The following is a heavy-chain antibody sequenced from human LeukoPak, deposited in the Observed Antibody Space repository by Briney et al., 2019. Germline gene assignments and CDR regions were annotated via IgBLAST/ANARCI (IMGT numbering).Heavy chain of an antibody. J-gene: IGHJ4*02. CDR1: GXSISSYY. Sequence: PSETLSLTCTVSGXSISSYYWSWIRQPPGKGLEWIGYIYYSGSTNYNPSLKSRVTISVDTSKNQFSLKLSSVTAADTAVYYRAGFRYYFDYWGQGTLVTVSS. CDR2: IYYSGST. V-gene: IGHV4-59*01. CDR3: AGFRYYFDY.